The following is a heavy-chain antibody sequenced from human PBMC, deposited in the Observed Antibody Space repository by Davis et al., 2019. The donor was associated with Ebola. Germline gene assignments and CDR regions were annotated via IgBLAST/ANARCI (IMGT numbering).Heavy chain of an antibody. CDR3: ATLPGYY. CDR1: GFTFSSYA. D-gene: IGHD1-26*01. J-gene: IGHJ4*02. V-gene: IGHV3-30*04. Sequence: SLRLSCAASGFTFSSYAMHWVRQAPGKGLEWVAVISYDGSNKYYADSVKGRFTISRVNSKNTLYLQMNNLRVEDTAVYYCATLPGYYWGQGTLVTVSS. CDR2: ISYDGSNK.